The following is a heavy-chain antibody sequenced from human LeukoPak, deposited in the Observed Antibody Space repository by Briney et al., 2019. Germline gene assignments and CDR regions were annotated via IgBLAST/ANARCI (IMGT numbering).Heavy chain of an antibody. CDR3: ARTNCDSSGYYLFEY. CDR1: GGSISRGGCY. D-gene: IGHD3-22*01. V-gene: IGHV4-31*03. J-gene: IGHJ4*02. Sequence: PSQTLSLTCTVSGGSISRGGCYWSWIRQHPGKGLEWIGYIYDSGNTYYNPSLKSRLTISVDTSKNQFSLKLSSVTAADTAVYYCARTNCDSSGYYLFEYWAREPWSPSPQ. CDR2: IYDSGNT.